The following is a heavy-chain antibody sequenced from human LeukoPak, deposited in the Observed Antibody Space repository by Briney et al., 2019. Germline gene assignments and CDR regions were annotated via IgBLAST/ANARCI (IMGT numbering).Heavy chain of an antibody. J-gene: IGHJ6*02. CDR1: GYTFTDYY. CDR2: INPNSGGT. V-gene: IGHV1-2*02. Sequence: ASVTVSYKASGYTFTDYYMHGVGQAPGQGREWMGWINPNSGGTNYEQKFQGRVTITRDTSLSTAYMELSRLSSDDTAVYYCATLKQQLVPGRYYGMDVWGQGTTVTVSS. D-gene: IGHD6-13*01. CDR3: ATLKQQLVPGRYYGMDV.